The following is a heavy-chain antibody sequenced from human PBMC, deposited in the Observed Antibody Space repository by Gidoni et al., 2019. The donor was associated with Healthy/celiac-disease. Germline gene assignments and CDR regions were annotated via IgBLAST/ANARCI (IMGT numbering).Heavy chain of an antibody. Sequence: QVQLVESGGGVVQPGRSLRLSCAASGFTFSSYGMHWVRQAPGKGLEWGAVIWYDGSNKYYADSVKGRFTISRDNSKNTLYLQMNSLRAEDTAVYYCARGKSFDYGPDALGFDYWGQGTLVTVSS. D-gene: IGHD4-17*01. V-gene: IGHV3-33*01. CDR2: IWYDGSNK. CDR3: ARGKSFDYGPDALGFDY. CDR1: GFTFSSYG. J-gene: IGHJ4*02.